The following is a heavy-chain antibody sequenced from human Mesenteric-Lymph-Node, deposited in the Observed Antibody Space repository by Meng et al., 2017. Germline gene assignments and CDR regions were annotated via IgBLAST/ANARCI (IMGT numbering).Heavy chain of an antibody. CDR2: VARDESNS. CDR3: PKGVSGNLGNDASEI. V-gene: IGHV3-30*04. CDR1: GFNFRSYP. D-gene: IGHD1-26*01. Sequence: GESLKISCAASGFNFRSYPMHWVRQAPGKGLEWLGVVARDESNSWYAESVKGRCTISKDNSKNTVYLQMNSLRVDDTAVYYCPKGVSGNLGNDASEIWGQGTMVTVSS. J-gene: IGHJ3*02.